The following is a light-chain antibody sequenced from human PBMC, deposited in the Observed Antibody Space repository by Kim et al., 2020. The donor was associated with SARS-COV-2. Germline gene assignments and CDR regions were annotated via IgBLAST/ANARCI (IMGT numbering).Light chain of an antibody. J-gene: IGKJ1*01. V-gene: IGKV1-27*01. CDR3: QKYNSALWT. Sequence: DIQMTQSPSSLSASVGDRVTITCRASQGISNYLAWYQQKPGQVPKLLIYEASALQSGVPSRFSGSGSGTDFTLTISSLQPEDVATYYCQKYNSALWTFGQGTKVDIK. CDR2: EAS. CDR1: QGISNY.